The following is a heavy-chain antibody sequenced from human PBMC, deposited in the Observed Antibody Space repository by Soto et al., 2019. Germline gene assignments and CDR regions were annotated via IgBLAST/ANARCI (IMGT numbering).Heavy chain of an antibody. Sequence: GASVRVSCKTSGYTFSGHYIHWVRQAPQQGPEWMGEIGPESGATRYAEKFRGRVNMTMDTSITTVYMELRNLSPDDTAVYYCGRGRSGQIVIFYGGQGTTVTVSS. CDR3: GRGRSGQIVIFY. J-gene: IGHJ4*02. D-gene: IGHD1-26*01. CDR1: GYTFSGHY. V-gene: IGHV1-2*02. CDR2: IGPESGAT.